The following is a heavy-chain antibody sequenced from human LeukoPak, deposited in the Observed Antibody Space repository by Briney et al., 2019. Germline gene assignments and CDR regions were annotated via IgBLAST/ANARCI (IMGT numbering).Heavy chain of an antibody. Sequence: GGSLSLSCVASGFTFSDYWISWVRQAPGKGLEWVAHIKHDASDKYYVDSVKGRFTISRDNAKNSLYLPMNSLRAEDTAVYYCARTSKYSFDIWGQGTMVTVSS. D-gene: IGHD2/OR15-2a*01. CDR1: GFTFSDYW. J-gene: IGHJ3*02. CDR2: IKHDASDK. CDR3: ARTSKYSFDI. V-gene: IGHV3-7*04.